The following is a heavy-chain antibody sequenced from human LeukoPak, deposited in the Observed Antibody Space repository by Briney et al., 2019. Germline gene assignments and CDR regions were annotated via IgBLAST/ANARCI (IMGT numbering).Heavy chain of an antibody. CDR3: ARSYSSSWYRWGWFDP. J-gene: IGHJ5*02. Sequence: SETLSLTCTVSGGSISSYYWSWIRQPPGKGLEWIGHIYYSGSTNYNPSLKSRVTISVDTSKNQFSLKLSSVTAADTAVYYCARSYSSSWYRWGWFDPWGQGTLVTVSS. D-gene: IGHD6-13*01. CDR1: GGSISSYY. CDR2: IYYSGST. V-gene: IGHV4-59*01.